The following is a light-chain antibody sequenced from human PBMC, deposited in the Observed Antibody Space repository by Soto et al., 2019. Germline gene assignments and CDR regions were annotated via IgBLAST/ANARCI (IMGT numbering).Light chain of an antibody. J-gene: IGKJ1*01. CDR3: QQYDSYSWT. CDR1: QNIGSW. Sequence: DIQMTQSPSTLSASVRDRVTITCWATQNIGSWLAWYQQKPGKAPKLLIYDASTLESGIPSRFSGSGSGTEFTLTISGLQPDDFATYYCQQYDSYSWTFGQGTKVEI. CDR2: DAS. V-gene: IGKV1-5*01.